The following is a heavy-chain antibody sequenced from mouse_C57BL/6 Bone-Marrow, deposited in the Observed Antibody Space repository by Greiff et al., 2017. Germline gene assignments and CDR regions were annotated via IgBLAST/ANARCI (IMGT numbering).Heavy chain of an antibody. CDR1: GYTFTDYY. V-gene: IGHV1-26*01. J-gene: IGHJ1*03. CDR3: ARWYFDG. CDR2: INPNNGGT. Sequence: EVQLQQSGPELVKPGASVKISCKASGYTFTDYYMNWVKQSHGKGLEWIGDINPNNGGTNYNQKFKGKATLTVDKSSSTSYMGLRSLTSEDSAVYYWARWYFDGWVTGTTVTVSS.